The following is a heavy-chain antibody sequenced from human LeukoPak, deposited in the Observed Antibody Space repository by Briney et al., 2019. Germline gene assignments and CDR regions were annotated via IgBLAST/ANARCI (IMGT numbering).Heavy chain of an antibody. D-gene: IGHD2-21*01. Sequence: PGGSLRLSCAASGFTFSSYSMNWVRQAPGKGLEWVSSISSSSSYIYYADSVKGRFTIYRDNGKNSLYLQMNSLRAEDTAVYYCARRTGAYYYFDYWGQGTLVTVSS. J-gene: IGHJ4*02. V-gene: IGHV3-21*01. CDR3: ARRTGAYYYFDY. CDR1: GFTFSSYS. CDR2: ISSSSSYI.